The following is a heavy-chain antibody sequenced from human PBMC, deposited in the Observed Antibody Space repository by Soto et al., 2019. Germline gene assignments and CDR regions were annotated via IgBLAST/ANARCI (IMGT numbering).Heavy chain of an antibody. Sequence: VSCKASGYTFSNYAMHWVRQAPGQRPEWMGWINAGNGNTKYSQRFQDRVTITRDTSASTAYMELSSLRSEDTAVYYCARDGAVPGNINFDYWGQGTLVTVSS. CDR3: ARDGAVPGNINFDY. D-gene: IGHD6-19*01. V-gene: IGHV1-3*01. CDR2: INAGNGNT. J-gene: IGHJ4*02. CDR1: GYTFSNYA.